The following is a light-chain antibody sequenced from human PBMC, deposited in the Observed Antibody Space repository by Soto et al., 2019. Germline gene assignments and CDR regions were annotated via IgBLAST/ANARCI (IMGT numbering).Light chain of an antibody. CDR3: QQRNSWPLT. Sequence: EIVLTQSPATLSLSPGERATPSCSASQSLSSIILAWFQQKPGQAARLLIYGTSSRATGIPDRYSGRGAGTDCALTISSLEPGDFAYYNCQQRNSWPLTFGGGTKVEIK. J-gene: IGKJ4*01. V-gene: IGKV3D-20*02. CDR1: QSLSSII. CDR2: GTS.